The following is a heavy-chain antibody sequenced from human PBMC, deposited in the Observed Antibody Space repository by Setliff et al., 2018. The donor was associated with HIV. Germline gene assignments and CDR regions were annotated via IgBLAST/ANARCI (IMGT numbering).Heavy chain of an antibody. J-gene: IGHJ5*02. D-gene: IGHD3-16*01. V-gene: IGHV1-69*13. Sequence: SVKVSGKASGGGFSNHAITGVRQAPGQGLEWMGVIIPIFPTTDYAHKFRGRLTINADESTDTAHMELRSLRSADTAIYYCATLNEYAYQTGGWFDPWGQGTPVTVSS. CDR2: IIPIFPTT. CDR3: ATLNEYAYQTGGWFDP. CDR1: GGGFSNHA.